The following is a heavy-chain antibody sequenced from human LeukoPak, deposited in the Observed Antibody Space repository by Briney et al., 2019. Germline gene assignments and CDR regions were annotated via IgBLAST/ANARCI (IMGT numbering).Heavy chain of an antibody. D-gene: IGHD3-16*01. J-gene: IGHJ4*02. CDR1: GYTFTSYG. V-gene: IGHV1-18*01. CDR2: ISAYNGNT. CDR3: ARVMITFGGVTLADY. Sequence: GASVKVSCKASGYTFTSYGISWVRQAPGQGLEWMGWISAYNGNTNYAQKLQGRVTMTTDTSTSTAYMELRSPRSDDTAVYYCARVMITFGGVTLADYWGQGTLVTVSS.